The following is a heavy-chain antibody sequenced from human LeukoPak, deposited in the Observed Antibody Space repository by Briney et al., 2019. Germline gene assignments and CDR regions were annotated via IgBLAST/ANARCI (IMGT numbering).Heavy chain of an antibody. CDR1: GFTFSSYA. V-gene: IGHV3-23*01. CDR3: VKTLKYYGSGRGLFDS. Sequence: GGSLRLSCAASGFTFSSYAMSWVRQAPGEGLEWVSGISAGGDTTYTADSVRGRFTISRDNSKNMLYLQMSSLRADDTAVYYCVKTLKYYGSGRGLFDSWGQGTLVTVSS. CDR2: ISAGGDTT. J-gene: IGHJ4*02. D-gene: IGHD3-10*01.